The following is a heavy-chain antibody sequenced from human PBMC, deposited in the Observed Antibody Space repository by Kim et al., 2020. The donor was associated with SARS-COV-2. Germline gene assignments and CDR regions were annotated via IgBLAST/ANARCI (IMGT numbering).Heavy chain of an antibody. V-gene: IGHV3-7*01. Sequence: GGSLRLSCAASGFTFSSYWMSWVRQAPGKGLEWVANIKQDGSEKYYVDSVKGRFTNSRDNAKNSLYLQRNSMRAEDTAVYYCVRSAKEAGYSSGWYYYYYAMRVGGKGTTVTLSS. D-gene: IGHD6-19*01. CDR2: IKQDGSEK. CDR1: GFTFSSYW. CDR3: VRSAKEAGYSSGWYYYYYAMRV. J-gene: IGHJ6*03.